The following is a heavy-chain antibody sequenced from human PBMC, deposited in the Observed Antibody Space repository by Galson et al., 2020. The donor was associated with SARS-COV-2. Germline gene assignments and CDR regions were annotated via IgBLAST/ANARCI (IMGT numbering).Heavy chain of an antibody. Sequence: GGSLRLSCAASGFAFSEFYMAWVRQAPGMGLEWVGRIRKKVNSSTTEYAASVKGRFTISRDDSKNSVYLQMNSLRTDDTAVYYCARVTSQTAGATIWGEFDYWGQGTLVTVSS. CDR1: GFAFSEFY. CDR2: IRKKVNSSTT. CDR3: ARVTSQTAGATIWGEFDY. V-gene: IGHV3-72*01. J-gene: IGHJ4*02. D-gene: IGHD3-16*01.